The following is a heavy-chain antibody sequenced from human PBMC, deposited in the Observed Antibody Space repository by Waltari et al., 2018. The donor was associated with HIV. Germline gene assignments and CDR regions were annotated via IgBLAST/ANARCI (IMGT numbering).Heavy chain of an antibody. J-gene: IGHJ4*02. V-gene: IGHV3-64*01. CDR3: ARGGGGDTPEWDY. Sequence: EVQLVESGGGLVQPGGSLRLSCAASGFTFSSYAMHWVRQAPGKGLEYVSAISSNGGSTYYANSVKGRFTISRDNSKNTLYLQMGSLRAEDMAVYYCARGGGGDTPEWDYWGQGTLVTVSS. CDR2: ISSNGGST. CDR1: GFTFSSYA. D-gene: IGHD2-21*02.